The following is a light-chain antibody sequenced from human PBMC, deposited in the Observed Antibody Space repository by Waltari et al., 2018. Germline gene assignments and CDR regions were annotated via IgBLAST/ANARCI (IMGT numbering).Light chain of an antibody. V-gene: IGKV4-1*01. CDR2: WAS. J-gene: IGKJ1*01. Sequence: DIVKNQYPESQAVSLGERATIKCKSSKSVLYSSNNKNYLAWYQQKPGQPPKLLIYWASTRESGVPDRFSGSGSATDFTLTISSLQAEDVAVYYCQQYYSIPPTFGQGTKVEIK. CDR3: QQYYSIPPT. CDR1: KSVLYSSNNKNY.